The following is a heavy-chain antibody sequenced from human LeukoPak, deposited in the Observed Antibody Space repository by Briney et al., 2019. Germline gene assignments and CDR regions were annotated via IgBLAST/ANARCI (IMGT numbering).Heavy chain of an antibody. V-gene: IGHV1-58*01. CDR1: GFTFTSSA. CDR3: AARNAYGDYTLYFDY. CDR2: IVVGSSNT. D-gene: IGHD4-17*01. Sequence: GTSVKVSCKASGFTFTSSAVQWVRQARGQRLEWIGWIVVGSSNTNYAQKFQERVTITRDMSTSTAYMELSSLRSEDTAVYYCAARNAYGDYTLYFDYWGQGTLVTVSS. J-gene: IGHJ4*02.